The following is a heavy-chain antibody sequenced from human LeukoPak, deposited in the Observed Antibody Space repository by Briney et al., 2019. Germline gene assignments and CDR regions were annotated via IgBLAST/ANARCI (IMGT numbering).Heavy chain of an antibody. J-gene: IGHJ6*02. V-gene: IGHV1-24*01. Sequence: ASVKVSCKVSGYTLTELSMHWVRQAPGKGLEWMGGFDPEDGGTIYAQKFQGRVTMTEDTSTDTAYMELSSLRSEDTAVYYCATPGYCSSTSCSYYYYYGMDVWGQGTTVTVSS. D-gene: IGHD2-2*01. CDR1: GYTLTELS. CDR2: FDPEDGGT. CDR3: ATPGYCSSTSCSYYYYYGMDV.